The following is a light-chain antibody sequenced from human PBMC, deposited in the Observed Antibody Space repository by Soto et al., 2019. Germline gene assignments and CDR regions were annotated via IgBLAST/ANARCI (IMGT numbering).Light chain of an antibody. CDR3: QQSDSFPRT. J-gene: IGKJ4*01. Sequence: DIQMTQSPSSVSASVGDRVTITCRAIQGISSWLVWYQQKPGKAPSLLIYAASTLQSGVPSRFSGSVSGTDITRTISRLQPEDFATYDGQQSDSFPRTFGGGTKVESK. CDR1: QGISSW. CDR2: AAS. V-gene: IGKV1D-12*01.